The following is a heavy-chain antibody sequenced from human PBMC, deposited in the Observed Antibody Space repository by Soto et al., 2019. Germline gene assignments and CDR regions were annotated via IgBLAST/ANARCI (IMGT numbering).Heavy chain of an antibody. V-gene: IGHV3-23*01. CDR3: AKDFGYDYGYDAFDI. Sequence: PGGSLRLSCAASGLSFSSYAMSWVRQAPGKGPEWVSGISGSGGTTYYADSVKGRFTISRDNSRNTLFLQMNSLRAEDTAVYYCAKDFGYDYGYDAFDIWGQGTMVTVSS. CDR2: ISGSGGTT. D-gene: IGHD5-18*01. J-gene: IGHJ3*02. CDR1: GLSFSSYA.